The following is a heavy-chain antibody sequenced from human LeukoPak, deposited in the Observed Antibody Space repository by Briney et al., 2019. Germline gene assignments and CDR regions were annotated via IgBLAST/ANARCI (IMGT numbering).Heavy chain of an antibody. CDR2: IYTSGST. D-gene: IGHD5-18*01. CDR3: ARGAGYSYGFDY. Sequence: PSQTLSLTCTVSGGSISSGSYYWSWIRQPAGKGLEWIGPIYTSGSTNYNPSLKSRVTISVDTSKNQFSLNLSSVTAADTAVYYCARGAGYSYGFDYWGQGTLVTVSS. J-gene: IGHJ4*02. V-gene: IGHV4-61*02. CDR1: GGSISSGSYY.